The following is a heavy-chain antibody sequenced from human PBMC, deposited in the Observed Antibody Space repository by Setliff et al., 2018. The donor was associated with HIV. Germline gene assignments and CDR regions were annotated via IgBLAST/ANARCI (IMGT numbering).Heavy chain of an antibody. J-gene: IGHJ4*02. CDR1: GFSLSTSEVG. D-gene: IGHD3-10*01. CDR3: ARGPRSPFESRYYFGY. Sequence: SGPTLVNPTQTVTLTCTFSGFSLSTSEVGVGWIRQPPGKALEWLALIYWEDDKRYSPSLKSRLTITKDTSKNRVVLRMTNMDPVDTATYYCARGPRSPFESRYYFGYWGQGTLVTVSS. V-gene: IGHV2-5*02. CDR2: IYWEDDK.